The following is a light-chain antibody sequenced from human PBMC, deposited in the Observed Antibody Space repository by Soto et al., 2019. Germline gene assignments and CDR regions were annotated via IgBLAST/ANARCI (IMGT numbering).Light chain of an antibody. Sequence: EIVLTQSPGTLSLSPGQRVTLSCRASESISRDYLAWYQQRLGQAPRLLIYGASSGATGIPDRFSGSGSGTDFTRTISRLEPVDFSIYYCQQYGGVPYTFGQGTKLEIK. CDR1: ESISRDY. CDR3: QQYGGVPYT. V-gene: IGKV3-20*01. J-gene: IGKJ2*01. CDR2: GAS.